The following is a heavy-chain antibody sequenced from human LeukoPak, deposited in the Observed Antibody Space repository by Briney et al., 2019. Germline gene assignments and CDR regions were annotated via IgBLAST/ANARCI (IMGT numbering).Heavy chain of an antibody. CDR3: ARGMSATSGYLELEY. V-gene: IGHV3-30*03. D-gene: IGHD3-22*01. CDR2: ISYDGSNK. CDR1: RFIFSSYG. Sequence: PGGSLRLSCAASRFIFSSYGMHWVRQAPGKGLEWVAVISYDGSNKCYADSVKGRFTVSRDNSKNTLFLHMNSLRAEDTAVYYCARGMSATSGYLELEYWGQGALVTVSS. J-gene: IGHJ4*02.